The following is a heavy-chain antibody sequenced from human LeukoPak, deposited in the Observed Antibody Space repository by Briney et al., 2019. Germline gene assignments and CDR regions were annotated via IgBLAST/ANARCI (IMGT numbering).Heavy chain of an antibody. CDR2: FDPEDGET. CDR1: GYTLTELS. D-gene: IGHD3-3*01. CDR3: ATDLEWLKTLDY. Sequence: GASVKVSCKVSGYTLTELSMHWVRQAPGKGLEWMGGFDPEDGETIYARKFQGRVTMTEDTSTDTAYMELSSLRSEDTAVYYCATDLEWLKTLDYWGQGTLVTVSS. V-gene: IGHV1-24*01. J-gene: IGHJ4*02.